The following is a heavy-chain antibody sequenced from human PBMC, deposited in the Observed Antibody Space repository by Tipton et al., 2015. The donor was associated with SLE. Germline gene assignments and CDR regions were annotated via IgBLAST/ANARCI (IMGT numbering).Heavy chain of an antibody. CDR1: GYSISSGYH. CDR2: IYHSGST. Sequence: TLSLTCTVSGYSISSGYHWSWIRQPPGKGLEWIATIYHSGSTYYNPSLKSRVTISVDTSKNQFSLKLTSVTAADTAVYYCARDPYDSWSDYQATFDYWGQGTLVTVSP. V-gene: IGHV4-38-2*02. D-gene: IGHD3-3*01. J-gene: IGHJ4*02. CDR3: ARDPYDSWSDYQATFDY.